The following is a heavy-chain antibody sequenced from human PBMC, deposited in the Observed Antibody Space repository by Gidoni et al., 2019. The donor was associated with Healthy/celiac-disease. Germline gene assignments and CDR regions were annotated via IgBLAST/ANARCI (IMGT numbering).Heavy chain of an antibody. CDR1: GFTFSSYW. V-gene: IGHV3-7*04. Sequence: EVQLVESGGGLVQPGGSLSLSCAAYGFTFSSYWMSWVRQAPGKGLEWVANIKQDGSEKYYVDSVKGRFTISRDNAKNSLYLQMNSLRAEDTAVYYCARARAVYYDSSGYYPLRYWGQGTLVTVSS. CDR3: ARARAVYYDSSGYYPLRY. J-gene: IGHJ4*02. D-gene: IGHD3-22*01. CDR2: IKQDGSEK.